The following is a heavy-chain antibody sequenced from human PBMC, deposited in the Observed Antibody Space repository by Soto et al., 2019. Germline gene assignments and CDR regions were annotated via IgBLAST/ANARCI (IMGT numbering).Heavy chain of an antibody. CDR1: VGSISSADFY. Sequence: TLSLTCTVSVGSISSADFYWSWVRQPPGKGLERIGYIYYSGSTYYNSSLKSRVTISIDTSKNQFSLKLSSVTAADTAVYYCARDRTTMVIDYWGQGTLVTVSS. D-gene: IGHD3-10*01. CDR2: IYYSGST. CDR3: ARDRTTMVIDY. J-gene: IGHJ4*02. V-gene: IGHV4-30-4*01.